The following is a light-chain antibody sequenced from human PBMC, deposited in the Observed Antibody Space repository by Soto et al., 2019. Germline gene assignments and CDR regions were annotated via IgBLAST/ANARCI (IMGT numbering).Light chain of an antibody. J-gene: IGKJ5*01. V-gene: IGKV1-39*01. CDR1: QDISNY. Sequence: DVQVTQYPSSLSASVGDRVTITFQASQDISNYLNWYQQKPGKAPKLLIYDASNLETGVPSRFSGSGSGTDFTLTISSLQPEDFATYYCPESYSTPDPFGQGRLLAIK. CDR2: DAS. CDR3: PESYSTPDP.